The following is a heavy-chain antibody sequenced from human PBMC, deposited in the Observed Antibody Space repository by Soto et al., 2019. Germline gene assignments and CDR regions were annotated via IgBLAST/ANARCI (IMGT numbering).Heavy chain of an antibody. Sequence: QVQLVQSGAEEKKHGASVKVSCKASGYTFTSYAMHWVRQAPGQRLEWMGWINAGNGNTKYSQKFQGRVTITRDTSASTAYMELSSLRSEDTAVYYCSRSIVVVTALDYWGQVTLVTFSS. D-gene: IGHD2-21*02. V-gene: IGHV1-3*05. CDR1: GYTFTSYA. CDR3: SRSIVVVTALDY. J-gene: IGHJ4*02. CDR2: INAGNGNT.